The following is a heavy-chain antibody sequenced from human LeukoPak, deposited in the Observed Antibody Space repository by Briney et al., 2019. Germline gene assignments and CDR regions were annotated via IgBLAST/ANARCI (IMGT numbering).Heavy chain of an antibody. V-gene: IGHV4-39*07. CDR2: IYYSGST. D-gene: IGHD5-24*01. CDR3: ARGGGYTGNYYYYYYGMDV. Sequence: SETLSLTCSISGGSISGNTHYWAWIRQPPGKGLEWIGSIYYSGSTHYNPSLKSRVTISVDTSKNQFSLKLKSVTAADTAVYYCARGGGYTGNYYYYYYGMDVWGQGTTVTVSS. CDR1: GGSISGNTHY. J-gene: IGHJ6*02.